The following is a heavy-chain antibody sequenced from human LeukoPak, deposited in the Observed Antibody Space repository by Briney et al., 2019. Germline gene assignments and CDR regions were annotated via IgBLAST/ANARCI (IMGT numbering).Heavy chain of an antibody. D-gene: IGHD2-15*01. V-gene: IGHV4-61*02. CDR2: IYTSGST. J-gene: IGHJ4*02. Sequence: PSETLSLTCTVSGGSISSGSYYWSWIRQPAGKGLEWIGRIYTSGSTNYNPSLKSRVTISVGTSKNQFSLKLSSVTAADTAVYYCARAAWVAEYYFDYWGQGTLVTVSS. CDR1: GGSISSGSYY. CDR3: ARAAWVAEYYFDY.